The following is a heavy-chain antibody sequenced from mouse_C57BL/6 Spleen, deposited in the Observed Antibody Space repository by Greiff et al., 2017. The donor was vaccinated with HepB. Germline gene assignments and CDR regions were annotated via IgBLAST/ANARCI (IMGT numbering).Heavy chain of an antibody. Sequence: EVQLVESGGGLVKPGGSLKLSCAASGFTFSDYGMRWVRQAPEKGLEWVAYISSGSSTIYYADTVKGRFTISRDNAKNTLFLQMTSLRSEDTAMYYCARNWDYFDYWGQGTTLTVSS. CDR2: ISSGSSTI. D-gene: IGHD4-1*01. CDR3: ARNWDYFDY. CDR1: GFTFSDYG. V-gene: IGHV5-17*01. J-gene: IGHJ2*01.